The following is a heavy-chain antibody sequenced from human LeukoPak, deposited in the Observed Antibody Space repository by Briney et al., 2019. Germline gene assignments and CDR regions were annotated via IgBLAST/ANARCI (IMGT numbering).Heavy chain of an antibody. CDR3: ARDSGYDENWFDP. D-gene: IGHD5-12*01. Sequence: GSLRLSCAASGFTFSSYWMSWVRQAPGKGLEWVANIKQDGSEKYYVDSVKGRFTISRDNAKNSLYLQMNSLRAEDTAVYYCARDSGYDENWFDPWGQGTLVTVSS. CDR2: IKQDGSEK. J-gene: IGHJ5*02. CDR1: GFTFSSYW. V-gene: IGHV3-7*01.